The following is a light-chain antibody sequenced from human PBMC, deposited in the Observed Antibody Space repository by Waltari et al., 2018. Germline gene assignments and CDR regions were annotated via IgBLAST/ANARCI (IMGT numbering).Light chain of an antibody. CDR1: QSLLHSNGYNY. V-gene: IGKV2-28*01. Sequence: DIVMTQSPLSLPVTPGEPASISCRSSQSLLHSNGYNYLDWYLQKPGQSPQLLISLGSKRGSGVPDRVSGRGSGTDFTLKISRVEAEDVGVYYCMQALQTPDTFGQGTRLEIK. CDR3: MQALQTPDT. CDR2: LGS. J-gene: IGKJ5*01.